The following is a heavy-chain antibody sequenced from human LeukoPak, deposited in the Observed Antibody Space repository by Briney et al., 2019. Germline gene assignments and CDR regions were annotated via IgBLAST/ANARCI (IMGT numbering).Heavy chain of an antibody. V-gene: IGHV4-34*01. CDR1: GGSFSGYY. J-gene: IGHJ5*02. CDR3: ASLRPRITMVRGVMGWFDP. D-gene: IGHD3-10*01. Sequence: SETLSLTCAVYGGSFSGYYWSWIRQPPGKGLEWIGEINHSGSTNYNPSLKSRVTISVDTSKNQFSLKLSSVTAADTAVYYCASLRPRITMVRGVMGWFDPWGQGTLVTVSS. CDR2: INHSGST.